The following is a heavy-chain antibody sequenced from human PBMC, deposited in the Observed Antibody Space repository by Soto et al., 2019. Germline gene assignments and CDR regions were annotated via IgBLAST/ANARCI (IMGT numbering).Heavy chain of an antibody. V-gene: IGHV3-23*01. CDR2: VSIGGST. D-gene: IGHD2-15*01. CDR3: AKRRGAGGHFDY. J-gene: IGHJ4*02. CDR1: GFTFSSYA. Sequence: LSCAASGFTFSSYAMGWVRQGPGKGLEWVAVVSIGGSTHYADSVRGRFTISRDNSKNTLSLQLNSLTAEDTAVYFCAKRRGAGGHFDYWGQGALVTVSS.